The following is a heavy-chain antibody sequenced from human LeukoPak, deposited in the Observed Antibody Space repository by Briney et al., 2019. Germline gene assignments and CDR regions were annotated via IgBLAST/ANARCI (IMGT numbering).Heavy chain of an antibody. Sequence: ASVKVSCKASGYTFTSYGISWVRQAPGQGLEWMGWISAYNGNTNYAQKPQGRVTMTTDTSTSTAYMELRSLRSDDTAVYYCARDGVVVAADYYYYGMDVWGKGTTVTVSS. CDR1: GYTFTSYG. CDR3: ARDGVVVAADYYYYGMDV. CDR2: ISAYNGNT. D-gene: IGHD2-15*01. V-gene: IGHV1-18*04. J-gene: IGHJ6*04.